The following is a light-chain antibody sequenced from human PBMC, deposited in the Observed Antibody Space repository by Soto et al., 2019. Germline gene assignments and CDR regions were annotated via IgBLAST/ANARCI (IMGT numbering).Light chain of an antibody. CDR2: DAS. CDR1: QSVPSSY. V-gene: IGKV3-20*01. CDR3: HQYAWSPLT. Sequence: EIVLTQSPGTLSLSPGERATLSCRASQSVPSSYFAWYQQRPGQAPRLLIYDASRRATGIPDRFSGSESGTDFTLTISSLEPEDFAVYYRHQYAWSPLTFGRGTRLEIK. J-gene: IGKJ5*01.